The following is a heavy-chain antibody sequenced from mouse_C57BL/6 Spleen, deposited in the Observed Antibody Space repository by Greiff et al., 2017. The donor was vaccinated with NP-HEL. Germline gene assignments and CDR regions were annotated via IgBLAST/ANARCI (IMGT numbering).Heavy chain of an antibody. Sequence: EVQLQQSGPGLVKPSQSLSLTCSVTGYSITSGYYWNWIRQFPGNKLEWMGYISYDGSNNYNPSLKNRISITRDTSKNQFFLKLNSVTTEDTATYYCAGGLYYDYDEGFAYWGQGTLVTVSA. J-gene: IGHJ3*01. CDR3: AGGLYYDYDEGFAY. D-gene: IGHD2-4*01. V-gene: IGHV3-6*01. CDR1: GYSITSGYY. CDR2: ISYDGSN.